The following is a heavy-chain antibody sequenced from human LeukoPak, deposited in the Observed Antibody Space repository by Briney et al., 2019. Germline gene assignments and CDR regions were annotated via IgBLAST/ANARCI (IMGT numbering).Heavy chain of an antibody. Sequence: GGSLRLSCAASGFTFDHYTIHWVRQAPGKGLEWVSPISWDGDNTYYADSVNGRFTISRDNSKNSLYLQMNSLRNEDTALYYCAKGMNYYDSSVYYYEGDAFDIWGQGTMVTVFS. CDR2: ISWDGDNT. J-gene: IGHJ3*02. V-gene: IGHV3-43*01. D-gene: IGHD3-22*01. CDR1: GFTFDHYT. CDR3: AKGMNYYDSSVYYYEGDAFDI.